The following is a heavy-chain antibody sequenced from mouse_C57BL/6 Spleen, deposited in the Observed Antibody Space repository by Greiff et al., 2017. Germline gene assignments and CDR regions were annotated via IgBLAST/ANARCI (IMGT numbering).Heavy chain of an antibody. D-gene: IGHD2-4*01. J-gene: IGHJ2*01. V-gene: IGHV1-64*01. CDR3: AEEPIYYDYGRSY. Sequence: QVQLQQPGAELVKPGASVKLSCKASGYTFTSYWMHWVKQRPGQGLEWIGMIHPNSGSTNYNEKFKSKATLTVDKSSSTAYMQLSSLTSEDSAVYYWAEEPIYYDYGRSYWGQGTTLTVSS. CDR1: GYTFTSYW. CDR2: IHPNSGST.